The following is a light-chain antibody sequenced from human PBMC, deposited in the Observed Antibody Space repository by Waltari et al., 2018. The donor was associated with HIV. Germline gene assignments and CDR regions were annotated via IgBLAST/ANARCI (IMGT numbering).Light chain of an antibody. CDR2: EVN. CDR1: SSDVGGYAY. CDR3: ASYGDTNRVL. Sequence: QSALTQPPSASGSLGQSVTISCTRTSSDVGGYAYVSWYHQHPDKAPHLIIYEVNKRPSGVPDRFSGSKSDNTASLTVAGLQDDDEAHYYCASYGDTNRVLFGGGTRVTVL. J-gene: IGLJ6*01. V-gene: IGLV2-8*01.